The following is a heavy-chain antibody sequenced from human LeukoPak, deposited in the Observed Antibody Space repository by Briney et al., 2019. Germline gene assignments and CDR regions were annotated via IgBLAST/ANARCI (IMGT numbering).Heavy chain of an antibody. CDR3: ARSEGGFYGSGSYRGFDY. Sequence: GGSLRLSCAASGFTYSNYAMHWVRQAPAKGLEWVAVIWYDGRNTYYSDSVKGRFTISRDNSKNTLYLQMDTLRVEDTAVYYCARSEGGFYGSGSYRGFDYWGQGMLVTVSS. D-gene: IGHD3-10*01. CDR2: IWYDGRNT. J-gene: IGHJ4*02. V-gene: IGHV3-33*01. CDR1: GFTYSNYA.